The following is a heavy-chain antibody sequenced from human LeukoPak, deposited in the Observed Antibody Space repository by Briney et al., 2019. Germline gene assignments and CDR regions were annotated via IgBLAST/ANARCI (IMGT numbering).Heavy chain of an antibody. Sequence: SGTLSLTCTVSGGSISSHYWSWIRQPPGKGLEWIGYIYDSGSTNYSPSLKSRVTISVDTSKNQFSLNLTSVTAADTAVYFCARGGAAEYFQYWGQGTLVIVSS. D-gene: IGHD3-16*01. V-gene: IGHV4-59*11. CDR2: IYDSGST. CDR1: GGSISSHY. CDR3: ARGGAAEYFQY. J-gene: IGHJ1*01.